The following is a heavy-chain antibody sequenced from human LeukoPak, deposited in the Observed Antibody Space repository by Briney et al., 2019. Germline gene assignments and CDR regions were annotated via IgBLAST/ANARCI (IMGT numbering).Heavy chain of an antibody. D-gene: IGHD3-3*01. Sequence: ASVKVSCKASGYTFTSYGISWVRQAPGQGLEWMGWISGYNGNTKYAQNLQGRITLTTDTSASTAYMELRSLRSDDTAVYYCARNFFSGDWFDPWGQGTLVTVSS. CDR1: GYTFTSYG. CDR2: ISGYNGNT. J-gene: IGHJ5*02. V-gene: IGHV1-18*01. CDR3: ARNFFSGDWFDP.